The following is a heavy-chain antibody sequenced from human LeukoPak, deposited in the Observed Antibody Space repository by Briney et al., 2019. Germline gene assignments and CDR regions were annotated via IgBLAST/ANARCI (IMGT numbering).Heavy chain of an antibody. Sequence: SETLSLTCTVSGGSISSGGYYWSWIRQHPGKGLEWIGYIYYSGSTYYNPSLKSRVTISVDTSKNQFSLKLSSVTAADTAVYYCARAHSSGWLVDYWGQGTLVTVSS. V-gene: IGHV4-31*03. CDR2: IYYSGST. CDR3: ARAHSSGWLVDY. D-gene: IGHD6-19*01. CDR1: GGSISSGGYY. J-gene: IGHJ4*02.